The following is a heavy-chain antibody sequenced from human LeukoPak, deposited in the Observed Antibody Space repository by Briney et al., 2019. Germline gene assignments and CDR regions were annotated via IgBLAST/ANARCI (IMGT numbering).Heavy chain of an antibody. CDR2: ISGSGGST. D-gene: IGHD3-10*01. Sequence: GGSLRLACAASGFTFSSYAMSWVRQAPGKGLEWVSAISGSGGSTYYADSGKGRFTISTDNSKNTLYLQMNSLRAEDTAVYYCAKELKVAYYGSGSYYIVDYWGQGTLVTVSS. CDR3: AKELKVAYYGSGSYYIVDY. J-gene: IGHJ4*02. V-gene: IGHV3-23*01. CDR1: GFTFSSYA.